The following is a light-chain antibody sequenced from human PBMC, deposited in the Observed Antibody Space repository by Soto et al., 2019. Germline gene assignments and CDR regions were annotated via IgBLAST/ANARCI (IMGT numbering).Light chain of an antibody. CDR3: QQSYSSPLT. CDR1: QSISNY. J-gene: IGKJ4*01. CDR2: AAS. Sequence: DIQMTQFPSSLSASVGDRVTITCRASQSISNYVNWYQQKPGKAPELLIFAASTLQSGVPSRFSGDRSGTDFALTITSLQPEDFATYYCQQSYSSPLTFVGGTKVGVK. V-gene: IGKV1-39*01.